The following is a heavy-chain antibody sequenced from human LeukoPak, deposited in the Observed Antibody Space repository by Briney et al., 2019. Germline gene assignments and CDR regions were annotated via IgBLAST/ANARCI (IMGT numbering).Heavy chain of an antibody. CDR1: GGSISSGGYY. D-gene: IGHD2-15*01. Sequence: PSETLSLTCTVSGGSISSGGYYWSWIRQPPGKGLEWIGYIYHSGSTYYNPSLKSRVTISVDTSKNQFSLKLSSVTAADTAVYYCARLVVAARSPFDYWGQGTLVTVSS. CDR3: ARLVVAARSPFDY. CDR2: IYHSGST. V-gene: IGHV4-30-2*01. J-gene: IGHJ4*02.